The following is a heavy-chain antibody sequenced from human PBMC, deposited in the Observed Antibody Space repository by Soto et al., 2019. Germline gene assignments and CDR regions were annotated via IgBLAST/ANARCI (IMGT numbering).Heavy chain of an antibody. CDR1: GGSISNYY. CDR2: IYYSGST. Sequence: SETLSLTCTVSGGSISNYYWSWLRQPQGKGLEWIGYIYYSGSTYYNPSLKSRVTISVDTSKNQFSLKLSSVTAADTAVYYCAREGIYCISTSCPGYYYYGMDVWGQGTTVTVSS. CDR3: AREGIYCISTSCPGYYYYGMDV. J-gene: IGHJ6*02. V-gene: IGHV4-59*12. D-gene: IGHD2-2*01.